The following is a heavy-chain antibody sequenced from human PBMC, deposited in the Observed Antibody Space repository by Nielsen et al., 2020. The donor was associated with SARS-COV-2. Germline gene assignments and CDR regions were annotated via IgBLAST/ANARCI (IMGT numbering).Heavy chain of an antibody. CDR3: ARAPDYDILTGDYPDAFDI. CDR1: SGSFSGYY. V-gene: IGHV4-34*01. J-gene: IGHJ3*02. Sequence: SETLSLTCAVYSGSFSGYYWSWIRQPPGKGLEWIGEINHSGSTNYNPSLKSRVTISVDTSKNQFSLKLSSVTAADTAVYYCARAPDYDILTGDYPDAFDIWGQGTKVTVSS. D-gene: IGHD3-9*01. CDR2: INHSGST.